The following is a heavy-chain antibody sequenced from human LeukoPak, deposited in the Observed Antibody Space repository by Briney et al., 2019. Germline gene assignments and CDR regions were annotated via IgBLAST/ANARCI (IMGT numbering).Heavy chain of an antibody. CDR2: IIPILGIA. J-gene: IGHJ5*02. Sequence: ASVKVSCKASGSTFSSYAISWVRQAPGQGLEWMGRIIPILGIANYAQKFQGRVTITADKSTSTAYMELSSLRSEDTAVYYCARAKGYCSGGSCYGWFDPWGQGTLVTVSS. V-gene: IGHV1-69*04. CDR1: GSTFSSYA. D-gene: IGHD2-15*01. CDR3: ARAKGYCSGGSCYGWFDP.